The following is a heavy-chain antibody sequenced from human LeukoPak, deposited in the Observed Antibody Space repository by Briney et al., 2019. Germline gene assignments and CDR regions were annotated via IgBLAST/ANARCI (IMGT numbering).Heavy chain of an antibody. Sequence: GRSLRLSCAASGFTFSSYAMHWVRQAPGKGLEWVSSISSSSSYIYYADSVKGRFTISRDNAKNSLYLQMNSLRAEDTAVYYCASLVGGSFGFDYWGQGTLVTVSS. CDR1: GFTFSSYA. V-gene: IGHV3-21*01. CDR3: ASLVGGSFGFDY. D-gene: IGHD2-15*01. J-gene: IGHJ4*02. CDR2: ISSSSSYI.